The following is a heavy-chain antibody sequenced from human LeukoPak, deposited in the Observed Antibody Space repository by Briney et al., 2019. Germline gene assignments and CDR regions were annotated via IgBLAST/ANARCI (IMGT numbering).Heavy chain of an antibody. J-gene: IGHJ4*02. Sequence: ASVKVSCKASGYTFSNYYMHWVRQAPGQGLEWMGTINPSGGRTTYAQKFQGRVTMTRDTSTRTVYMELRNLRSEDTAVYYCARDHATIGRYDYWGQGTLVTVSS. CDR3: ARDHATIGRYDY. D-gene: IGHD3-9*01. CDR1: GYTFSNYY. V-gene: IGHV1-46*01. CDR2: INPSGGRT.